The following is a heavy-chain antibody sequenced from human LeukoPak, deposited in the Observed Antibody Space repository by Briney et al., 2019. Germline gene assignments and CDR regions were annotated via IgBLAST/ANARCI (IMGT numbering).Heavy chain of an antibody. CDR1: GFTFSGSD. Sequence: TGGSQRLSCAASGFTFSGSDMHWVRQASGKGLEWVGRIRSKANSYATAYAASVKGRFPISRDDPKNTAYLQMNSRKTEDTAVYYCTSRTVTSSSSNFDYWGQGTLVTVSS. CDR2: IRSKANSYAT. V-gene: IGHV3-73*01. D-gene: IGHD6-6*01. CDR3: TSRTVTSSSSNFDY. J-gene: IGHJ4*02.